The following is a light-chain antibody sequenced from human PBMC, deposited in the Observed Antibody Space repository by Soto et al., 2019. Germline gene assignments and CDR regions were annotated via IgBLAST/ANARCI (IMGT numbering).Light chain of an antibody. V-gene: IGKV1-39*01. CDR1: QTISSY. Sequence: DLPMTQSPSSLSASVGDRVIITCRAGQTISSYLNWYQQKPGKAPKLLIYAASSLQSGVPSRFSGSGSGTDFTLTISSLQPEDFATYYCQQSYSTPWTFGQGTKVEIK. J-gene: IGKJ1*01. CDR2: AAS. CDR3: QQSYSTPWT.